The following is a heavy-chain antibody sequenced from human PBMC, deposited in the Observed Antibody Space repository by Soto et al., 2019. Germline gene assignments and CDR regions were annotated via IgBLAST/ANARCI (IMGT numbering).Heavy chain of an antibody. Sequence: PGGSLRLSCAASGFTFSSYEMNWVRQAPGKGLEWVSYISSSGSTIYYADSVKGRFTISRDNAKNSLYLQMNSLRAEDTAVYYCARDLGVDSSPFDYWGQGTLVTVSS. V-gene: IGHV3-48*03. CDR1: GFTFSSYE. J-gene: IGHJ4*02. D-gene: IGHD3-3*01. CDR3: ARDLGVDSSPFDY. CDR2: ISSSGSTI.